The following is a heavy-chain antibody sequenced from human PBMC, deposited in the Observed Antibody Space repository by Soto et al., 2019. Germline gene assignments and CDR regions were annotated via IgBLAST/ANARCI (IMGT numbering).Heavy chain of an antibody. CDR3: AWTYDGSGPNSGGYAFDI. CDR2: T. Sequence: TSYNPSLKSRVSISLDTSKNQFSLKLSSVTAADTAVYYCAWTYDGSGPNSGGYAFDIWGQGTMVTVSS. J-gene: IGHJ3*02. D-gene: IGHD3-22*01. V-gene: IGHV4-59*01.